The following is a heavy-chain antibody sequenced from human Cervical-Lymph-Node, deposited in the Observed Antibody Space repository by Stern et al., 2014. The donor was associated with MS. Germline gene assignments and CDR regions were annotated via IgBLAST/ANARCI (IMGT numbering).Heavy chain of an antibody. D-gene: IGHD2-21*02. CDR2: ISWSGTKI. J-gene: IGHJ6*02. Sequence: EVQLVESGGGLEQPGRSLRLSCAAAGFAFDDYAMHWVRQAPGKGLAGVSGISWSGTKIGYADSVKGRFTISRDNAKNSLFLQMNNLRPEDTALYYCATANFEFGYYGMDVWGQGTAVTVS. CDR1: GFAFDDYA. V-gene: IGHV3-9*01. CDR3: ATANFEFGYYGMDV.